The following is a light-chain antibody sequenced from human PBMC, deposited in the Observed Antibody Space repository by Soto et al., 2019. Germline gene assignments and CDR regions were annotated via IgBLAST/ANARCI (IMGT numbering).Light chain of an antibody. CDR1: SGHSNYA. Sequence: QLVLTQSPSASASLGASVKLTCTLSSGHSNYAIAWHQQQPQKGPRYLMKVNSDGSHRKGDGIPDRFSGSSSGAQRYLTISSLHYEDEADYYCQTWGTGIRVFGTGTKLTVL. CDR2: VNSDGSH. CDR3: QTWGTGIRV. J-gene: IGLJ1*01. V-gene: IGLV4-69*01.